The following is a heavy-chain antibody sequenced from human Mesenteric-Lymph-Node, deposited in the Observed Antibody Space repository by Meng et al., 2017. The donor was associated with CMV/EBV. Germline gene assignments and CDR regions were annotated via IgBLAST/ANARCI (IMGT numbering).Heavy chain of an antibody. CDR1: GFTFSSYA. CDR2: ISYDGSNK. Sequence: GESLKISCAASGFTFSSYAMHWVRQAPGKGLEWVAVISYDGSNKYYADSVKGRFTISRDNAKNSLYLQMNSLRAEDTAVYYCARGHCSSSSCAYYFDYWGQGTLVTVSS. V-gene: IGHV3-30-3*01. CDR3: ARGHCSSSSCAYYFDY. D-gene: IGHD2-2*01. J-gene: IGHJ4*02.